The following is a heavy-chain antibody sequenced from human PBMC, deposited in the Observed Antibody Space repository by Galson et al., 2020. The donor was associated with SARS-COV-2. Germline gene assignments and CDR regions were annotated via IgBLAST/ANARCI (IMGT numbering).Heavy chain of an antibody. J-gene: IGHJ6*02. Sequence: SLKISCPVSGFTFDDYAMHWVRQDPGKALEWVSGISLKTATVGYADSVKGRFTISRDKAKTALYLQMNSLRAEDSALYYCATSGKKTSAWATDVWGQGTTVTGSS. CDR1: GFTFDDYA. D-gene: IGHD6-19*01. CDR2: ISLKTATV. CDR3: ATSGKKTSAWATDV. V-gene: IGHV3-9*01.